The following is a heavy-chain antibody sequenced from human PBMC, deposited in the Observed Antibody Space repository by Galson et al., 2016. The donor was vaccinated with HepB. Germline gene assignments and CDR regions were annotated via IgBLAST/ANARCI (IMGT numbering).Heavy chain of an antibody. V-gene: IGHV3-7*01. J-gene: IGHJ3*02. D-gene: IGHD3-3*01. Sequence: SLRLSCATSGFTFSSYWMTWVRQAPGKGLEWVANINQGGIEKYYVGSVEGRFTIPRDNAKKSLYLQMDSLRPDDTAVYYCLGGGDFWSGRDAFDIWGQGTMVFVSS. CDR1: GFTFSSYW. CDR3: LGGGDFWSGRDAFDI. CDR2: INQGGIEK.